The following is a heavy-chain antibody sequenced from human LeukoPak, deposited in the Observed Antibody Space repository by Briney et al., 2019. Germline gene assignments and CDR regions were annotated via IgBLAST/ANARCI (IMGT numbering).Heavy chain of an antibody. J-gene: IGHJ4*02. CDR3: ARDKDGSLDY. CDR2: IKQGGNDK. Sequence: GGSLRLSCAASGFTFRSHRMTWVRQAPGKGLEWVANIKQGGNDKYYVDSIKGRFTISRDNARNSLYLQMNSLRAEDTAVYYCARDKDGSLDYWGQGTLVTVSS. V-gene: IGHV3-7*03. CDR1: GFTFRSHR. D-gene: IGHD6-25*01.